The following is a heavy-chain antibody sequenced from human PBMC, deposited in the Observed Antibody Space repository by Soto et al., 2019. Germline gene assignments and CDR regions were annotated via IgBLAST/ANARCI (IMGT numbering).Heavy chain of an antibody. CDR1: GFTFSSYG. Sequence: GGSLRLSCAASGFTFSSYGMHWVRQAPGKGLEWVAVIWYDGSNKYYADSVKGRFTISRDNSKNTLYLQMNSLRAEDTAVYYCARDPPRSFGEFYGMDVWGQGTTVTVSS. D-gene: IGHD3-10*01. CDR2: IWYDGSNK. CDR3: ARDPPRSFGEFYGMDV. J-gene: IGHJ6*02. V-gene: IGHV3-33*01.